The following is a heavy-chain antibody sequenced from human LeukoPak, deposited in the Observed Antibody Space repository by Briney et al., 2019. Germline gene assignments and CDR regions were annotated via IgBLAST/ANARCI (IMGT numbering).Heavy chain of an antibody. D-gene: IGHD6-19*01. CDR2: INPSGGST. V-gene: IGHV1-46*01. CDR1: GYTFTSYY. CDR3: ARDRRYSSGWYAVVIKLSYFDY. Sequence: ASVKVSCKASGYTFTSYYMHWVRQAPGQGLEWMGIINPSGGSTSYAQKFQGRVTMTRDMSTSTVYMELSSLRSEDTAVYYCARDRRYSSGWYAVVIKLSYFDYWGQGTLVTVSS. J-gene: IGHJ4*02.